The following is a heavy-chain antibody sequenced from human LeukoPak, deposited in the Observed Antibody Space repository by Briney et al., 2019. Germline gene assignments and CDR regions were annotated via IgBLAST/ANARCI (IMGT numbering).Heavy chain of an antibody. Sequence: PGGSPRLSCAASGFTVSSNYMSWVRQAPGKGLEWVSVIYSGGSTYYADSVKGRFTISRDNSKNTLYLQMNSLRAEDTAVYYCARGPASGAGSWPVFDYWGQGTLVTVSS. CDR2: IYSGGST. J-gene: IGHJ4*02. D-gene: IGHD6-13*01. CDR3: ARGPASGAGSWPVFDY. CDR1: GFTVSSNY. V-gene: IGHV3-53*01.